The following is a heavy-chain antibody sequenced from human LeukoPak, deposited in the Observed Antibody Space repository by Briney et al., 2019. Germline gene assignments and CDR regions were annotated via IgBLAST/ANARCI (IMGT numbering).Heavy chain of an antibody. D-gene: IGHD2-2*01. CDR3: ARDKWVPGPPIHPRNWFDP. J-gene: IGHJ5*02. CDR1: GGSISSGGYY. V-gene: IGHV4-31*03. Sequence: PSETLSLTCTVSGGSISSGGYYWSWIRQHPGKGLEWIGYIYYSGSTYYNPSLKSRVTISVDTSKNQFSLKLSSVTAADTAVYYCARDKWVPGPPIHPRNWFDPWGQGTLVTVSS. CDR2: IYYSGST.